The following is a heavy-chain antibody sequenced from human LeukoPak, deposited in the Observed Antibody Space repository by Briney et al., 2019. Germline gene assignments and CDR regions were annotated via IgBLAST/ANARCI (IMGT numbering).Heavy chain of an antibody. V-gene: IGHV3-20*04. Sequence: RGSLRLSCAASGFTVSSNYMTWVRQAPGKGLEWVSGINWNGGNTGYADSVKGRFSISRDNAQNSLYLQMNSLRAEDTALYYCARVASNYDFDYWGQGTLVTVSS. D-gene: IGHD4-11*01. CDR2: INWNGGNT. CDR1: GFTVSSNY. CDR3: ARVASNYDFDY. J-gene: IGHJ4*02.